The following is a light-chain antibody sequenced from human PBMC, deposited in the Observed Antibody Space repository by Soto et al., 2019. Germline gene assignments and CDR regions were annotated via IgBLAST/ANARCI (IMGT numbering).Light chain of an antibody. V-gene: IGLV1-44*01. J-gene: IGLJ1*01. CDR2: STN. CDR1: TSNIGSKT. CDR3: ATWDDSLNGLYV. Sequence: QPVLTQPPSASGTPGQSVTISCSGSTSNIGSKTVSWYQQVPGAAPKLLIYSTNQWPSGVPDRFSGSKSGTSASLTISGLQSEDDADYYCATWDDSLNGLYVFGPGTKLTVL.